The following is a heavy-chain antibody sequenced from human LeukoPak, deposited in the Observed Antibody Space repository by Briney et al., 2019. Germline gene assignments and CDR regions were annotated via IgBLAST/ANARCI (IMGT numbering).Heavy chain of an antibody. CDR1: GFTFSRYW. CDR3: ARATKEQFWSGYYGFDP. Sequence: GGSLRLSCTSSGFTFSRYWMSWVRQAPGKGLEWVANIKQDGSETYYVDSVKGRFTISRDNVNDSLYLQMNRLRAEDTAVYYCARATKEQFWSGYYGFDPWGQGTLVTVSS. J-gene: IGHJ5*02. V-gene: IGHV3-7*03. D-gene: IGHD3-3*01. CDR2: IKQDGSET.